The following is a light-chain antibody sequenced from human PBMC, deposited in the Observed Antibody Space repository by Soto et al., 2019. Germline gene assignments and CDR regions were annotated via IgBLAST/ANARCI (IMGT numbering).Light chain of an antibody. V-gene: IGKV3-15*01. J-gene: IGKJ5*01. CDR1: QDVTTT. Sequence: EITMTHFPGILSASQWEVVALSCRAAQDVTTTFAWYQQKRGQAPRLLIYDISSRATGVPARFSGSGSGTEFTLSTSGLQSEDFAVYFCQQYYNSLVSVGQGTRVEIK. CDR2: DIS. CDR3: QQYYNSLVS.